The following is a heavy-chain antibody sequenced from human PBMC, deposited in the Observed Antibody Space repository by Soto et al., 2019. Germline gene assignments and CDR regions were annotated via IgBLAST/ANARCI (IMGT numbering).Heavy chain of an antibody. J-gene: IGHJ2*01. CDR2: IIPIFGTA. V-gene: IGHV1-69*12. CDR3: ARARRDSGGTTGQKTWKTWYFDL. CDR1: GGTFSSYA. Sequence: QVQLVQSGAEVKKPGSSVKVSCKASGGTFSSYAISWVRQAPGQGLEWMGGIIPIFGTANYAQKFQGRVTITADESTSTAYMELSSLGSEDTAVYYCARARRDSGGTTGQKTWKTWYFDLWGRGTLVTVSS. D-gene: IGHD4-17*01.